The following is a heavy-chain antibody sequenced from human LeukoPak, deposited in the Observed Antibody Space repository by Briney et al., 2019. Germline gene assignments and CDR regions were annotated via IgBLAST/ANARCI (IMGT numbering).Heavy chain of an antibody. V-gene: IGHV1-46*01. Sequence: VKVXCKXSXGTFSSXAISWVRQAPGQGLEWMGIINPSGGSTSYAQKFQGRVTMTRDTSTSTVYMELSSLRSEDTAVYYCARARMATITHTRKGFDYWGQGTLVTVSS. CDR3: ARARMATITHTRKGFDY. CDR2: INPSGGST. D-gene: IGHD5-24*01. J-gene: IGHJ4*02. CDR1: XGTFSSXA.